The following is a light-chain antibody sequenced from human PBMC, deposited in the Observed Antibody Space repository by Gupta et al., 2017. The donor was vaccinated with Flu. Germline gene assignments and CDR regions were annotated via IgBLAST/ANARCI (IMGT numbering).Light chain of an antibody. CDR2: GAS. Sequence: TLSLSPGDRGTLSCRASQSISASCIAWYQQKPGQAPRLLINGASSRASGIPDRFSGTGSGTDFTLTISRLEPEDVAVYYCQQYGCSPPYTFGQGTKVEIK. J-gene: IGKJ2*01. CDR3: QQYGCSPPYT. CDR1: QSISASC. V-gene: IGKV3-20*01.